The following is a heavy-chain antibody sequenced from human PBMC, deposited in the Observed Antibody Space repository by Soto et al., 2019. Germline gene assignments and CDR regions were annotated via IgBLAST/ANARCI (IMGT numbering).Heavy chain of an antibody. CDR2: IYYSGST. J-gene: IGHJ6*03. CDR3: AGLELRHQYYYYMDV. D-gene: IGHD1-7*01. CDR1: GGSISSYY. V-gene: IGHV4-59*01. Sequence: SETLSLTCTVSGGSISSYYWSWIRQPPGKGLEWIGYIYYSGSTNYNPSLKSRVTISVDTSKNQFSLKLSSVTAADTAVYYCAGLELRHQYYYYMDVWGKGTTVTVSS.